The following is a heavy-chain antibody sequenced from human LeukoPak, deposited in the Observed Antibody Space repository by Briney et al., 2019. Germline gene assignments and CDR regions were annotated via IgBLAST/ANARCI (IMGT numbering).Heavy chain of an antibody. J-gene: IGHJ3*02. CDR3: ARVFGSGSYFDAFDI. D-gene: IGHD3-10*01. Sequence: GRSLRLSCAASGFTFSSYAMHWVRQAPGKGLEWVSSISSSSSYIYYADSVKGRFTISRDNAKNSLYLQMNSLRAEDTAVYYCARVFGSGSYFDAFDIWGQGTMVTVSS. CDR2: ISSSSSYI. V-gene: IGHV3-21*01. CDR1: GFTFSSYA.